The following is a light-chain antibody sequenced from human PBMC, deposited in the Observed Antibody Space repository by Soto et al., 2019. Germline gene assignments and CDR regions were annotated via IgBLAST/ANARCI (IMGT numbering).Light chain of an antibody. CDR1: QSVSSN. CDR3: QQHNNWPLT. Sequence: EIVMTQSPGTLSVSQGERATLSCRASQSVSSNLAWYQQKPGQAPRLLIYGVSTRATGIPARFSGSGSGTEFTLTISSLQSEDSAVYYCQQHNNWPLTFGGGTKVELK. J-gene: IGKJ4*01. V-gene: IGKV3-15*01. CDR2: GVS.